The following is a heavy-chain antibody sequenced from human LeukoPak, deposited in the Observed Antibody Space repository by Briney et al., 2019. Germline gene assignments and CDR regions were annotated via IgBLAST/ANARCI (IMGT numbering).Heavy chain of an antibody. CDR3: ARRDYDILTGYYSLDC. CDR1: GGSISSSSYY. CDR2: IYYSGST. V-gene: IGHV4-39*01. Sequence: SETLSLTCTVSGGSISSSSYYWGWIRQPPGKGLEWIGSIYYSGSTYYNPSLKSRVTISVDTSKNQFSLKLSSVTAADTAVYYCARRDYDILTGYYSLDCWGQGTLVTVSS. D-gene: IGHD3-9*01. J-gene: IGHJ4*02.